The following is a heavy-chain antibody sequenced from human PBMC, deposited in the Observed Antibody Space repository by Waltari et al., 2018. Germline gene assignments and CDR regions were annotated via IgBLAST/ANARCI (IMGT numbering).Heavy chain of an antibody. Sequence: LVQSGGGLVQPGASLSLPCEPPGFTFSHPSMHRVRQAPGGGLVWVSRIKGDGSSTSHADSVKGRFTTSRDNAKNTLYLQMKSLRVKDTGVYYCARVAPKTYRSPVPGRDYYYGMDVWGQGTAVIVSS. V-gene: IGHV3-74*01. D-gene: IGHD6-13*01. CDR1: GFTFSHPS. J-gene: IGHJ6*02. CDR2: IKGDGSST. CDR3: ARVAPKTYRSPVPGRDYYYGMDV.